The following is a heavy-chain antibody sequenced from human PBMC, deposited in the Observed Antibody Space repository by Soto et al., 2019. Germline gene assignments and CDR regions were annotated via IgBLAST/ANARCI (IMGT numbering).Heavy chain of an antibody. J-gene: IGHJ4*02. CDR2: ISAYNGNT. D-gene: IGHD2-2*01. Sequence: ASVKVSCKASGYTFTSYGISWVRQAPGQGLEWMGWISAYNGNTNYAQKLQGRVTMTTETSTGTAYMELRSLRSDDTAVYYCARDSATPPYCSSTSCYSGYYFDYWGQGTLVTVSS. CDR3: ARDSATPPYCSSTSCYSGYYFDY. CDR1: GYTFTSYG. V-gene: IGHV1-18*01.